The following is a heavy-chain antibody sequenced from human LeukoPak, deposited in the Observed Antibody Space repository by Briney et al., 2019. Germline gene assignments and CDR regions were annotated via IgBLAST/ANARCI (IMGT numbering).Heavy chain of an antibody. J-gene: IGHJ1*01. CDR2: IYYSGST. Sequence: SETLSLTCTVSGGSISSSSYYWGWIRQPPGKGLEWIGSIYYSGSTYYNPSLKSRVTISVDTSKNQFSLKLSSVTAADTAVYYCASPSGQQLVRWEYFQHWGQGTLVPSPQ. D-gene: IGHD6-6*01. CDR3: ASPSGQQLVRWEYFQH. V-gene: IGHV4-39*01. CDR1: GGSISSSSYY.